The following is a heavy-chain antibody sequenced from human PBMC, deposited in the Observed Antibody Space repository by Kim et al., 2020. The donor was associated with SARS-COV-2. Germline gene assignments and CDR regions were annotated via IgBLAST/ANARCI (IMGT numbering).Heavy chain of an antibody. CDR3: ATTIWGGLDV. J-gene: IGHJ6*02. V-gene: IGHV1-24*01. Sequence: ASVKVSCKVSGYILSELPIYWVRQAAGKGLEWMGGVDRENSEAVFGQKFQGRVTMTEDTSTDTAYMELTRLRSEDTAVYYCATTIWGGLDVWGQGTTVTVSS. CDR1: GYILSELP. CDR2: VDRENSEA. D-gene: IGHD3-16*01.